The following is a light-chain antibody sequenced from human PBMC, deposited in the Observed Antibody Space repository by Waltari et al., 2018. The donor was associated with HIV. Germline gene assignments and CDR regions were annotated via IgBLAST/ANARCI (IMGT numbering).Light chain of an antibody. V-gene: IGLV8-61*01. Sequence: QTVVTQEPPFSVSPGGTVTLTCGLKSGSVSTFNNPSWFQQTPGQPPRTLIYNTKIRSSGVPDRFFGSILDGKAALTITGAQAQDESDYYCALWMGGSDWVFGGGTKLTVL. CDR1: SGSVSTFNN. CDR2: NTK. CDR3: ALWMGGSDWV. J-gene: IGLJ3*02.